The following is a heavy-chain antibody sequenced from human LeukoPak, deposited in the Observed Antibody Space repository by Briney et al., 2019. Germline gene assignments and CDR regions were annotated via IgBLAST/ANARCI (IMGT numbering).Heavy chain of an antibody. Sequence: SESLSLTCTVSGVSISSSSYYWGWIRQPPGKGLEWIGSSYYNGSTYYNPSLKSRVTISVDTSKNQFSLKLSSVTAADTAVYYCATSGYSYGFLENWFDPWGQGTLVTVSS. CDR3: ATSGYSYGFLENWFDP. CDR2: SYYNGST. CDR1: GVSISSSSYY. J-gene: IGHJ5*02. V-gene: IGHV4-39*01. D-gene: IGHD5-18*01.